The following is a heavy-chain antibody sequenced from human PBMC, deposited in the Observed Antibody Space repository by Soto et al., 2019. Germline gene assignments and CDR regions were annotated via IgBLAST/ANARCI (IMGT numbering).Heavy chain of an antibody. J-gene: IGHJ4*02. D-gene: IGHD5-12*01. Sequence: SVKVSCKASGGTFSSYAISWVRQAPGQGLEWMGGIIPIFGTANYAQKFQGRVTITADESTSTAYMELSSLRSEDTAVYYCARLRRDGYNLDYWGQGTLVTVSS. CDR1: GGTFSSYA. V-gene: IGHV1-69*13. CDR2: IIPIFGTA. CDR3: ARLRRDGYNLDY.